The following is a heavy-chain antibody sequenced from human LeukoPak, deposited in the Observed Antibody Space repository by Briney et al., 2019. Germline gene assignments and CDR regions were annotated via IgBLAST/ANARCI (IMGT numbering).Heavy chain of an antibody. D-gene: IGHD2-21*02. CDR1: GYTFTSYS. V-gene: IGHV1-18*01. Sequence: ASVKVSCKASGYTFTSYSINWVRQAPGQGLEWMGWISAYNGNTNYAQKLQGRVTMTTDTSTSTAYMELRSLRSDDTAVYYCASLASYCGGDCAPDYFDYWGQGTLVTVSS. CDR2: ISAYNGNT. J-gene: IGHJ4*02. CDR3: ASLASYCGGDCAPDYFDY.